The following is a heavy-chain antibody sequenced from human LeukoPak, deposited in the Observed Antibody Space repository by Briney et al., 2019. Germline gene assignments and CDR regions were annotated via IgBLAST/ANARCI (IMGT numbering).Heavy chain of an antibody. D-gene: IGHD3-16*01. V-gene: IGHV1-2*02. CDR1: GYTFIDYY. CDR3: ARDYAPNWFDP. J-gene: IGHJ5*02. CDR2: INPDGGGT. Sequence: ASVKVSCKASGYTFIDYYMHWVRQAPGQGLEWMGWINPDGGGTNYAQKFQGRVTMTRDTSISTAYMELSRLRSDDTAVYYCARDYAPNWFDPWGQGTLVTVSS.